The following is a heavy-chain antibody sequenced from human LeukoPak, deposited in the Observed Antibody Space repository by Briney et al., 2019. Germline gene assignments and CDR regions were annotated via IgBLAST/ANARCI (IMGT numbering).Heavy chain of an antibody. CDR2: MYDSGYT. D-gene: IGHD2-2*01. CDR1: GGSISSYY. J-gene: IGHJ3*02. V-gene: IGHV4-59*01. CDR3: ARGLNKIVVVPAAIPDAFDI. Sequence: PSETLSLTCTVSGGSISSYYWSWIRQPPGKGLEWIGYMYDSGYTNYNPSLKSRVTISVDTSKNQFSLKLSSVTAAGTAVYYCARGLNKIVVVPAAIPDAFDIWGQGTMVTVSS.